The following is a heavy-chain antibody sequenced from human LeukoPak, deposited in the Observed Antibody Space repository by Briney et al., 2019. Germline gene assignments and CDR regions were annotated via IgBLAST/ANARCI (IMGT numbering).Heavy chain of an antibody. D-gene: IGHD2-15*01. CDR1: GYTFTSYG. V-gene: IGHV1-18*01. J-gene: IGHJ6*02. Sequence: GASVKVSCKASGYTFTSYGISWVRQAPGQGLEWMGWISAYNGNTNYAQKLQGRVTMTTDTSTSTAYMGLRSLRSDDTAVYYCARDDGYCSGGSCPYYYYGMDVWGQGTTVTVSS. CDR2: ISAYNGNT. CDR3: ARDDGYCSGGSCPYYYYGMDV.